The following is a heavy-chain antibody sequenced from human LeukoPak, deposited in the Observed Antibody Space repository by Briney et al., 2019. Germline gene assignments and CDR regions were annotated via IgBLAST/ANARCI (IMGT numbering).Heavy chain of an antibody. CDR2: ISGGGGDS. Sequence: PGGSLRLSCAASGFTFSNYAMSWVRQAPGKGLEWVSAISGGGGDSYYVDSVKGRFTISRDKSKNTVYLQMNSLSAEDTAVYYCAGGDDWFLQDRYFYYGMDVWGQGTTVTVSS. V-gene: IGHV3-23*01. CDR1: GFTFSNYA. CDR3: AGGDDWFLQDRYFYYGMDV. D-gene: IGHD3-9*01. J-gene: IGHJ6*02.